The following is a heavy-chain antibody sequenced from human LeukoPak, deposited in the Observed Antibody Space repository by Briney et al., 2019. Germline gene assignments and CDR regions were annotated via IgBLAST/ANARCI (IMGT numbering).Heavy chain of an antibody. CDR1: GFTFSSYG. CDR2: IWYDGSNK. CDR3: ARDRGYSSFNY. Sequence: PGRSLRLSCAASGFTFSSYGMHWVRQAPGKGLEWVALIWYDGSNKNYAESVKGRFTISRDNSKNTLYLQMSSLRAEDTAVYYCARDRGYSSFNYWGQGTLVTVSS. V-gene: IGHV3-33*01. D-gene: IGHD4-23*01. J-gene: IGHJ4*02.